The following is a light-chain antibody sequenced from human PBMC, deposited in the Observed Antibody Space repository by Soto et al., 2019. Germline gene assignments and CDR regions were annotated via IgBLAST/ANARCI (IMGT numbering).Light chain of an antibody. CDR1: SSDVGDYNF. J-gene: IGLJ1*01. Sequence: QSVLTQPASVSGSPGQSITISCTGTSSDVGDYNFVSWYQQHQGKAPKLMIYEVSHRPSGVSNRFSGSKSGNTASLTISGLQADDEADYYCNSYTSSNTLYVFGTGTKVTVL. CDR3: NSYTSSNTLYV. V-gene: IGLV2-14*01. CDR2: EVS.